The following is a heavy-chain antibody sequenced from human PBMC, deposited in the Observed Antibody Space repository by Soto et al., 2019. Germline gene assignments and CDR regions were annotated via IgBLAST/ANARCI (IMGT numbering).Heavy chain of an antibody. CDR3: ARGGPEDWYFDL. J-gene: IGHJ2*01. CDR2: IGTAGDT. Sequence: EVQLVESGGGLVQPGGSLRLSCAASGFTFSSYDMHWVRQATGKGLEWVSAIGTAGDTYYPGSVKGRFTISRENAKNSLYLQMNSLRAGDPAVYYCARGGPEDWYFDLWGRGTLVTVSS. CDR1: GFTFSSYD. D-gene: IGHD3-16*01. V-gene: IGHV3-13*04.